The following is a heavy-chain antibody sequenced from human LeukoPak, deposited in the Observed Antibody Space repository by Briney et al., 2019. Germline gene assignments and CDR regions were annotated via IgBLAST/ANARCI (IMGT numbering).Heavy chain of an antibody. V-gene: IGHV4-59*01. D-gene: IGHD3-10*01. CDR1: GGSISSYY. Sequence: SETLSLTCTVSGGSISSYYWSWIRQPPGKGLEWIGYIYYSGSTNYNPSLKSRVTISVDTSKNQFSLKLSSVTAADTAVYYCARDSFVQDGSYHGMDVWGQGTTVTVSS. CDR2: IYYSGST. CDR3: ARDSFVQDGSYHGMDV. J-gene: IGHJ6*02.